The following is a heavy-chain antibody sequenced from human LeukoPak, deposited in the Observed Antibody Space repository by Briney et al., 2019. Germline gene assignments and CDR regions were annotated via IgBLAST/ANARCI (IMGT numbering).Heavy chain of an antibody. D-gene: IGHD3-10*01. CDR2: IYSSGST. CDR1: GGSISSYY. J-gene: IGHJ3*02. V-gene: IGHV4-4*07. Sequence: SETLSLTCSVSGGSISSYYWSWIRQPAGKGLEWIGRIYSSGSTNYNPSLKSRVTMSVDTSKDHFSLKLSSVTAADTAVYYCARESAGSYFAFDIWGQGTMVSVSS. CDR3: ARESAGSYFAFDI.